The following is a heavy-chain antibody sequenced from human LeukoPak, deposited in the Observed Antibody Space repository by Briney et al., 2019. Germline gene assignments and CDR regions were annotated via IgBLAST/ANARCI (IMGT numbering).Heavy chain of an antibody. CDR3: ARDGLYSNGYSYFDF. D-gene: IGHD5-18*01. J-gene: IGHJ4*02. CDR2: IHSSGST. CDR1: GVSISTYH. Sequence: PSETLSLTCTVSGVSISTYHWSWIRQPAGKGLEWIGRIHSSGSTNYDPSLKSRVTMSIDTSKNQFSLKVTSVTAADMAVYYCARDGLYSNGYSYFDFWGQGTLVTVSS. V-gene: IGHV4-4*07.